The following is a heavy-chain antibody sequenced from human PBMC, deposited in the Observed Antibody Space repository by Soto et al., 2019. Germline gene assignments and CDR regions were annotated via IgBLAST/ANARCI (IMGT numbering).Heavy chain of an antibody. D-gene: IGHD6-13*01. CDR3: ARHAEYSSSWYNWFDP. Sequence: PSETLSLTCTVSGGSISSSSYYWGWIRQPPGKGLEWIGSIYYSGSTYYNPSLKSRVTISVDTSKNQFSLKLSSVTAADTAVYYCARHAEYSSSWYNWFDPWGQGTLVTVSS. V-gene: IGHV4-39*01. CDR1: GGSISSSSYY. J-gene: IGHJ5*02. CDR2: IYYSGST.